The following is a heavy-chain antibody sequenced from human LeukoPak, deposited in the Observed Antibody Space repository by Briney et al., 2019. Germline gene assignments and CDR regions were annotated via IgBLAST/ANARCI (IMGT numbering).Heavy chain of an antibody. D-gene: IGHD2-21*02. V-gene: IGHV1-18*01. CDR1: GYTFTNYG. J-gene: IGHJ3*02. CDR2: VSGYNDNT. Sequence: ASVKVSCKGSGYTFTNYGLSWVRQAPGQGLEWMGWVSGYNDNTYYAQNLQGRVTMTTDTSTSTAYMEVRSLRSDDTAVYYCARDLAYCGGDCYYDTFDIWGQGTKVSVSP. CDR3: ARDLAYCGGDCYYDTFDI.